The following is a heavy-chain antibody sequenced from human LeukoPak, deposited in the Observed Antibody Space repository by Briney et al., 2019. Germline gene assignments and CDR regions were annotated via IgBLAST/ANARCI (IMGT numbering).Heavy chain of an antibody. V-gene: IGHV1-2*02. Sequence: ASVKVSCKASGYTFTGYYMHWVRQAPGQGLEWMGWINPNSGGTNYAQKFQGRVTMTRDTSISTAYMELSRLRSDDTAVYYCARDLGGSYAFDYWGQGTLVTVSS. D-gene: IGHD1-26*01. CDR3: ARDLGGSYAFDY. CDR1: GYTFTGYY. CDR2: INPNSGGT. J-gene: IGHJ4*02.